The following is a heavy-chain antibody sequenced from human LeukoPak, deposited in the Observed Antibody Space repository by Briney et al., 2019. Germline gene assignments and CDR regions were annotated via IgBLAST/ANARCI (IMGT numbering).Heavy chain of an antibody. Sequence: GGTRRLSCAASGITIRDYGMTWVRQAPGRGLQWVSAISGSGGSTYYADSVKGRFTISRDNSKNTLYLQMNSLRAEDTAVYYCAKPPASYYYDSSGYYPRIPHDYWGQGTLVTVSS. J-gene: IGHJ4*02. CDR3: AKPPASYYYDSSGYYPRIPHDY. CDR1: GITIRDYG. D-gene: IGHD3-22*01. V-gene: IGHV3-23*01. CDR2: ISGSGGST.